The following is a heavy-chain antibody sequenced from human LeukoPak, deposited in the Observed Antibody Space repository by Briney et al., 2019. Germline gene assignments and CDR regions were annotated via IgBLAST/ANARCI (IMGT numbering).Heavy chain of an antibody. CDR2: FYYSENT. CDR3: ARVDPSKGYGMDV. CDR1: GGSISSYY. D-gene: IGHD3/OR15-3a*01. V-gene: IGHV4-59*01. Sequence: PSETLSLTCIVSGGSISSYYWSWIRQPPGKGLEWIGYFYYSENTNYNPSLKSRVTISVDTSKNQVSLKLSSVTAADTAVYYCARVDPSKGYGMDVWGQGTTVTVSS. J-gene: IGHJ6*02.